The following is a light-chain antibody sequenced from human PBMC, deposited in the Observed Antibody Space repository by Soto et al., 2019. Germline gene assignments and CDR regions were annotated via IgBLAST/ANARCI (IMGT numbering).Light chain of an antibody. CDR3: QQSNTYPWT. V-gene: IGKV1-5*01. J-gene: IGKJ1*01. Sequence: DIQMTQSPSTLSASVGDRVTITCRASQRIGTWLAWYQQKPGKAPKLLIYEASSLESGVPSRFSGSGSGTEFTLAISSLQPDDFAIYWCQQSNTYPWTFGQGTKVEVK. CDR2: EAS. CDR1: QRIGTW.